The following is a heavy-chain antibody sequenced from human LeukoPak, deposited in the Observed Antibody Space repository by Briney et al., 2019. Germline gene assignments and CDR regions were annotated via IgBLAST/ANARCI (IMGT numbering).Heavy chain of an antibody. CDR3: AREPDA. Sequence: SETLSLTCSVSGDSISGSNYHWGWIRQPPGKGLEWLGTVHHTGRAFYNPSLRGRTTVSVDTSKNEFSLKLTSVTAADTAVYYCAREPDAWGQGILVIVSS. J-gene: IGHJ5*02. CDR2: VHHTGRA. CDR1: GDSISGSNYH. V-gene: IGHV4-39*07.